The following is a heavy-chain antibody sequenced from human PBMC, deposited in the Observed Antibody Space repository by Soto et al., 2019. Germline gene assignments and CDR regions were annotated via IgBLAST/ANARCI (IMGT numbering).Heavy chain of an antibody. V-gene: IGHV3-23*01. Sequence: GGSLRLSCAASGFTFSSYAMSWVRQAPGKGLEWVSAISGSGGSTYYADSVKGRFTISRDNSTNTLYLQMNRLRAEDTAVYSCANRRWNYGFMVYWGQGTLVTVSS. CDR1: GFTFSSYA. D-gene: IGHD1-7*01. CDR2: ISGSGGST. CDR3: ANRRWNYGFMVY. J-gene: IGHJ4*02.